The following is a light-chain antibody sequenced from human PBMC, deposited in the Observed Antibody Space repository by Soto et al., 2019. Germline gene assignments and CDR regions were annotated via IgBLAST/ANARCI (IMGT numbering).Light chain of an antibody. CDR2: AAS. CDR3: QQYNSYPIT. CDR1: QSISNS. Sequence: DIQMTQSPSSLSASVGDRVTITCRASQSISNSLNWYQQKPGKAPKLLIYAASRLQSGVPSRFSGSGSGTEFTLTISSLQPDDFATYYCQQYNSYPITFGQGTRLEI. V-gene: IGKV1-16*01. J-gene: IGKJ5*01.